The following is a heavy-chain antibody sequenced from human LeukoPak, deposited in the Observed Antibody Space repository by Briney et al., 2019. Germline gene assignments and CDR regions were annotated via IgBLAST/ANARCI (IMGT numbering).Heavy chain of an antibody. D-gene: IGHD3-22*01. J-gene: IGHJ4*02. CDR1: GFTFNTYA. CDR3: AKGYYYDTGGPYYFDY. V-gene: IGHV3-23*01. CDR2: INDSGGST. Sequence: GGSLRLSCAASGFTFNTYAMSWVRQSPGKGLDWVSAINDSGGSTYYADSVKGRFTISRDNSKNTLYLQMNSLRAEDTAIYYCAKGYYYDTGGPYYFDYWGQGTLVTVSS.